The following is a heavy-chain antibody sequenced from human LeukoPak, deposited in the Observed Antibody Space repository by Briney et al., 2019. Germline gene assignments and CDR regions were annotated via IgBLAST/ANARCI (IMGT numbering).Heavy chain of an antibody. J-gene: IGHJ4*02. Sequence: GGSLRLSCAASGFTVSSNYMSWVRQAAGKGLASVSVIYSGGSTYYADSVKGRFTISRDNSKNTLYLQMNSLGAEDTAVYYCARGRPFDYWGQGTLVTVSS. CDR2: IYSGGST. CDR1: GFTVSSNY. V-gene: IGHV3-66*01. CDR3: ARGRPFDY.